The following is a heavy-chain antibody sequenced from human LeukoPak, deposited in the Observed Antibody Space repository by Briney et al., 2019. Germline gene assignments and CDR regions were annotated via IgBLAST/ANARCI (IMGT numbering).Heavy chain of an antibody. V-gene: IGHV1-3*01. CDR3: ARYSSVVDFDY. CDR1: GYTFTSYA. D-gene: IGHD2-15*01. CDR2: INAGNGNT. J-gene: IGHJ4*02. Sequence: ASVKVSCKASGYTFTSYAMHWVRQAPGQRLEWMGWINAGNGNTKYSQKSQGRVTITRDTSASTAYMELSSLRSEDTAVYYCARYSSVVDFDYWGQGTLVTVSS.